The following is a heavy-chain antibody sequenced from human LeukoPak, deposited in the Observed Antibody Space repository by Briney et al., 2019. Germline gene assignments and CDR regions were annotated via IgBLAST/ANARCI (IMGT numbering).Heavy chain of an antibody. Sequence: KASETLSLTCTVSGGSISSYYWSWIRQPPGKGLEWIGYIYYSGSTNYNPSLKSRVTISVDTSKNQFSLELSSVTAADTAVYYCARHGYGGKKRDSFDYWGQGTLVTVSS. CDR2: IYYSGST. CDR1: GGSISSYY. D-gene: IGHD3-22*01. V-gene: IGHV4-59*08. J-gene: IGHJ4*02. CDR3: ARHGYGGKKRDSFDY.